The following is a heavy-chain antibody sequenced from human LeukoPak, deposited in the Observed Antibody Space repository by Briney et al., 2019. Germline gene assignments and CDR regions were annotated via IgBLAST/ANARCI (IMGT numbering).Heavy chain of an antibody. D-gene: IGHD1-26*01. Sequence: GGSLRLSCAASGFTFSSYWMHWVRQAPGKGLVWVSRINSDGSSTSYADPVKGRFTISRDNAKNTLYLQMNSLRAEDTAVYYCAREYSGRIYFDYWGQGTLVTVSS. V-gene: IGHV3-74*01. J-gene: IGHJ4*02. CDR1: GFTFSSYW. CDR2: INSDGSST. CDR3: AREYSGRIYFDY.